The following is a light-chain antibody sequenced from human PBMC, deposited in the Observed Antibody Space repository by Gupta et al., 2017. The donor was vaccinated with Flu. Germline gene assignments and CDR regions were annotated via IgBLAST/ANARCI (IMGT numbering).Light chain of an antibody. Sequence: SVLTQPPSVSGAPGQSVTISCTGSSSNIWAGYPVHWYQQLPGAAPKLLIFDTNTRPSGIPDRFSGSKSGTSASLAITGLQDEDEADYYCQSFDLSLSGVFGGGTKLTVL. CDR1: SSNIWAGYP. J-gene: IGLJ3*02. CDR2: DTN. CDR3: QSFDLSLSGV. V-gene: IGLV1-40*01.